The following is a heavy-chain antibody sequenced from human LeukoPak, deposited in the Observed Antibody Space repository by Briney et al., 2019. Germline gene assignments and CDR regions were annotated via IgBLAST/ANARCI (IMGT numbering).Heavy chain of an antibody. V-gene: IGHV3-48*01. D-gene: IGHD3-10*01. CDR3: AKFRQYYYGSGSPDTDY. J-gene: IGHJ4*02. Sequence: GGSLRLSCAASGFTFSSYSMNWVRQAPGKGLEWVSYISSSSSTIYYADSVKGRFTISRDNSKNTLYLQMNSLRAEDTAVYYCAKFRQYYYGSGSPDTDYWGQGTLVTVSS. CDR1: GFTFSSYS. CDR2: ISSSSSTI.